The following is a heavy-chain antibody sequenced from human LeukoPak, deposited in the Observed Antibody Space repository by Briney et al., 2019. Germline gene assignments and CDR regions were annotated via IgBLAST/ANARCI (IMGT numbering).Heavy chain of an antibody. CDR2: IYYSGST. CDR1: GGSFSGYY. J-gene: IGHJ3*01. V-gene: IGHV4-34*01. CDR3: AREELAAHRGSFTL. D-gene: IGHD6-6*01. Sequence: PSETLSLTCAVYGGSFSGYYWSWIRQPPGKGLEWIGSIYYSGSTYYNPSLKSRVTISVDTSKNQFSLKLSSVTAADTAVYYCAREELAAHRGSFTLWGQGSVVSVSS.